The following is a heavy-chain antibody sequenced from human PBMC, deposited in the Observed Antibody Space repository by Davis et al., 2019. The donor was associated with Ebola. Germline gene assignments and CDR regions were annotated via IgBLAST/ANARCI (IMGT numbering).Heavy chain of an antibody. Sequence: PSETLSLTCAVSGGSISSSNWWSWVRQPPGKGLEWIGEIYHSGSTNYNPSLKSRVTISVDKSKNQFSLKLSSVTAADTAVYYCARDRGRGSGSYSRGWFDPWGQGTLVTVSS. CDR1: GGSISSSNW. J-gene: IGHJ5*02. CDR2: IYHSGST. CDR3: ARDRGRGSGSYSRGWFDP. D-gene: IGHD3-10*01. V-gene: IGHV4-4*02.